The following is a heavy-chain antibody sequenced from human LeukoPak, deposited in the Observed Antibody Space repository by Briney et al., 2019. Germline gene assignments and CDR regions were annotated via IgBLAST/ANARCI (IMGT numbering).Heavy chain of an antibody. D-gene: IGHD5-12*01. Sequence: PGGSLRLSCAASGFTFSSYAMSWVRQAPGKGLEWVSAISGSGGSTYYADSVKGRFTISRDNSKNTLYLQMNSLRAEDTAVYYCARDEYGGYVASRDYYYYYGMDVWGQGTTVTVSS. V-gene: IGHV3-23*01. J-gene: IGHJ6*02. CDR1: GFTFSSYA. CDR2: ISGSGGST. CDR3: ARDEYGGYVASRDYYYYYGMDV.